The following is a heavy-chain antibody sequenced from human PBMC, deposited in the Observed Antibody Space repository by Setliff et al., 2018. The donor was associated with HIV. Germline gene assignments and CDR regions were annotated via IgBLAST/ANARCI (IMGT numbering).Heavy chain of an antibody. D-gene: IGHD5-18*01. CDR1: DYSISHDYN. CDR2: VHRSGPT. J-gene: IGHJ4*02. CDR3: ARQVGSQYSYWAYYFDS. Sequence: SETLSLTCVVSDYSISHDYNWAWIRQSPGKGLEWVGSVHRSGPTHHNPSLKSRVTISLDTSTNRFSPKLNSVTAADTAIYYCARQVGSQYSYWAYYFDSWGQGALVTVSS. V-gene: IGHV4-38-2*01.